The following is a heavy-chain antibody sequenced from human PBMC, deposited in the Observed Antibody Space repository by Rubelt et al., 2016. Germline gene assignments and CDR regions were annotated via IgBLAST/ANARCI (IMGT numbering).Heavy chain of an antibody. J-gene: IGHJ6*02. CDR2: IYYSGST. CDR1: GGSISSSSYY. CDR3: ARHSSSLEGYYGMDV. D-gene: IGHD6-6*01. Sequence: QLQLQESGPGLVKPSETLSLTCTVSGGSISSSSYYWGWIRQPPGKGLEWIGSIYYSGSTYYNPSLKSRVNISVDTSKNQFSLRLSSVTAADTAVYYCARHSSSLEGYYGMDVWGQGTTVTVSS. V-gene: IGHV4-39*01.